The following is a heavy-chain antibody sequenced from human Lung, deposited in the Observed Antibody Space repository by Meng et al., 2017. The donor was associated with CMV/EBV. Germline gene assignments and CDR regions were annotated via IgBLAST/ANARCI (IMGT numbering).Heavy chain of an antibody. V-gene: IGHV1-18*01. Sequence: KAYGYTCSTYGITWVRQAPGQGLEWMGRIKTDDGDTNYGQKSLGRVTLTVDTSTTTAYMELTGLRSDDTAVYYCARGGWLQSGRYFDLWGRGTLVTVSS. CDR3: ARGGWLQSGRYFDL. CDR2: IKTDDGDT. CDR1: GYTCSTYG. J-gene: IGHJ2*01. D-gene: IGHD5-24*01.